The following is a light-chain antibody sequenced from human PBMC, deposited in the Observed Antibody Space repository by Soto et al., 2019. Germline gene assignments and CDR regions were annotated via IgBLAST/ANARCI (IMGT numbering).Light chain of an antibody. CDR2: EAS. V-gene: IGKV1-5*03. J-gene: IGKJ1*01. Sequence: DIQMTQSPSTLSASVGDRVTMTCRASQSISGSLAWYQQKPGKAPKLLIYEASNLKSGVPSRFSGSGSGTEYTLTISSLQPDDSASYYCQQYNGYWTFGQGTRVEIK. CDR3: QQYNGYWT. CDR1: QSISGS.